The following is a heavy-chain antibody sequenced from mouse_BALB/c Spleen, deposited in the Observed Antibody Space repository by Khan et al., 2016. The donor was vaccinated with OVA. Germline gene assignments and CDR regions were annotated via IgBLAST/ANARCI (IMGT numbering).Heavy chain of an antibody. V-gene: IGHV1-5*01. CDR1: GYSFTSYW. CDR3: TRSYDSSYFDS. CDR2: IYPGISDT. Sequence: VQLQQSGTVLARPGASVKMSCKASGYSFTSYWMHWVKQRPGQGLEWIGAIYPGISDTRYNQDFKGKAKLTAVTSASTAYMELSSLTNEDSAVYSCTRSYDSSYFDSWGPGTTLTVSS. D-gene: IGHD2-4*01. J-gene: IGHJ2*01.